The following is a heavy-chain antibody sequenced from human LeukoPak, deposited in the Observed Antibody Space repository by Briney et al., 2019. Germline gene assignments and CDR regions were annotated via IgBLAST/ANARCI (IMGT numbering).Heavy chain of an antibody. CDR2: IWYDGSNK. D-gene: IGHD1-26*01. Sequence: GRSLRLSCAASGFTFSSYGMHWVRQAPGKGLEWVAVIWYDGSNKYYADFVKGRFTISRDNSKNTLYLQMNSLRAEDTAVYYCAKDRGGSFYNWFDPWGQGTLVTVSS. CDR3: AKDRGGSFYNWFDP. J-gene: IGHJ5*02. CDR1: GFTFSSYG. V-gene: IGHV3-33*06.